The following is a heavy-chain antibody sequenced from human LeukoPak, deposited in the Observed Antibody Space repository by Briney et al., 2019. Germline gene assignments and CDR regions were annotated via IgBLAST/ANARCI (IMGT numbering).Heavy chain of an antibody. CDR1: GYTFTSYY. CDR3: ARDRMGSFDY. D-gene: IGHD2-8*01. V-gene: IGHV1-46*01. Sequence: GASVKVSCKASGYTFTSYYMHWVRQAPGQGLEWMGIINPSGGSTSYAQKFQGRVTITADKSTSTAYMELSSLRSEDTAVYYCARDRMGSFDYWGQGTLVTVSS. J-gene: IGHJ4*02. CDR2: INPSGGST.